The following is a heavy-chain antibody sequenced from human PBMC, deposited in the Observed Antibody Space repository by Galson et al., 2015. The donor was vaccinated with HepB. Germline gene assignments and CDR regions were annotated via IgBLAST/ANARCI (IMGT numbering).Heavy chain of an antibody. Sequence: QSGAEVKKPGESLKISCKGSGYSFNSYWIGWVRQMPGKGLEWMGIIWPGDSGTKYSPSFEGQVTISADKSIKTVYLQWTSLKASYTAIYYCAKLVLGTDYWGQGTLVTVSS. V-gene: IGHV5-51*03. CDR1: GYSFNSYW. CDR2: IWPGDSGT. D-gene: IGHD7-27*01. J-gene: IGHJ4*02. CDR3: AKLVLGTDY.